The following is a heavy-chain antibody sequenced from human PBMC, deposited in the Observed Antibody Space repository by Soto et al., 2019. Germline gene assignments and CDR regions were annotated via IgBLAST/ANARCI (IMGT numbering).Heavy chain of an antibody. CDR1: GFTFSNYA. CDR2: IGGSGGST. Sequence: GGSLRLSCAASGFTFSNYAMTWVRQAPGKGLEWVSSIGGSGGSTYYAESVKGRFTISRDNSKKTLYVQMNSLRADDTAVYYCAKGTSRIHYGMDVWGQGTTVTVS. CDR3: AKGTSRIHYGMDV. V-gene: IGHV3-23*01. J-gene: IGHJ6*02.